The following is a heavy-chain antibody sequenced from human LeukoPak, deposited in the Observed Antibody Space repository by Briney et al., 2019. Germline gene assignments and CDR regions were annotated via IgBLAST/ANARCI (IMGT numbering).Heavy chain of an antibody. Sequence: SETLSLTCTVSGGSISSSSYYWGWIRQPPGKGLEWIGSIYYSGSTYYNPSLKSRVTISVDTSKNQFSLKLSSVTAADTAVYYCARSTGGVAGNWFDPWGQGTLVTVSS. V-gene: IGHV4-39*01. CDR3: ARSTGGVAGNWFDP. D-gene: IGHD6-19*01. CDR1: GGSISSSSYY. CDR2: IYYSGST. J-gene: IGHJ5*02.